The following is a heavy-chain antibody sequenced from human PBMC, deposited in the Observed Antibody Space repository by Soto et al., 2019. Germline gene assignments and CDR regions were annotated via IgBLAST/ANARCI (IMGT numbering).Heavy chain of an antibody. CDR1: GGTFSSYA. CDR3: ARDPGGTDFAEWTYYFDY. J-gene: IGHJ4*02. CDR2: IIPIFGTA. D-gene: IGHD3-3*01. Sequence: SVKVSCKASGGTFSSYAISWVRQAPGQGLEWMGGIIPIFGTANYAQKFQGRVTITADESTSTAYMELSSLRSEDTAVYYCARDPGGTDFAEWTYYFDYWGQGTLVTVSS. V-gene: IGHV1-69*13.